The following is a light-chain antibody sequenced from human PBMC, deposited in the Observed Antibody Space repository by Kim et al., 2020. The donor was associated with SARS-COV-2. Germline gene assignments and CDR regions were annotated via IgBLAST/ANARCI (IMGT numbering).Light chain of an antibody. V-gene: IGKV3-20*01. Sequence: SPGESATLSCRASQSVSSNYLTWYQQKPGQAPRLLIYGASTRATGIPDKFAGSGSGTDFTLTISRLEPEDFAVYYCQQYGSLPFTFGPGTKVDIK. J-gene: IGKJ3*01. CDR2: GAS. CDR1: QSVSSNY. CDR3: QQYGSLPFT.